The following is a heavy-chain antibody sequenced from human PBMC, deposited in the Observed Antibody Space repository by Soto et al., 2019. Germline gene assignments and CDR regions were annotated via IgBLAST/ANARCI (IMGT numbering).Heavy chain of an antibody. D-gene: IGHD4-4*01. CDR3: ARETATVTIYYYYYYYMDV. J-gene: IGHJ6*03. Sequence: QVQLQESGPGLVKPSQTLSLTCTVSGGSISSGGYYWSWIRQHPGKGLEWIGYIYYSGSTYYNPSLKSRVTISVDTSKNPFFLKLSSVTAADTAVYYCARETATVTIYYYYYYYMDVWGKGTTVTVSS. V-gene: IGHV4-31*03. CDR2: IYYSGST. CDR1: GGSISSGGYY.